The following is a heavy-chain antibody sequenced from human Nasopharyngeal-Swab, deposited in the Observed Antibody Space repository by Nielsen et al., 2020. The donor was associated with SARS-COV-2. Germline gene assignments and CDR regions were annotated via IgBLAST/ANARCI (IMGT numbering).Heavy chain of an antibody. CDR3: ATAYNGNYYWDY. CDR1: GYSFSSYW. D-gene: IGHD1-7*01. V-gene: IGHV5-51*01. CDR2: MYPRDSDT. Sequence: GESLKISWKGSGYSFSSYWIGWVRQMPGKGLGWMGIMYPRDSDTRYSPSFQGQVTISADKSISTAYLQWSSLKASDTAMYYCATAYNGNYYWDYWGQGTLVTVSS. J-gene: IGHJ4*02.